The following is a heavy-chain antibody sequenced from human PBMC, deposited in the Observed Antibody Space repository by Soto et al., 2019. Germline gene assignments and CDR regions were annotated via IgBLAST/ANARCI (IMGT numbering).Heavy chain of an antibody. CDR3: ARHDTEGYGYNYGLDY. D-gene: IGHD5-18*01. V-gene: IGHV4-59*08. CDR2: IYYSGNT. CDR1: GGSINSYY. J-gene: IGHJ4*02. Sequence: QVQLQESGPGLVKPSETLSLTCTVSGGSINSYYWSWIRQPPGKGLEWIGYIYYSGNTNYNPSLKSRVTISADTSRNQFCLKLSSVTAADTAVYYCARHDTEGYGYNYGLDYWGQGTLVTVSS.